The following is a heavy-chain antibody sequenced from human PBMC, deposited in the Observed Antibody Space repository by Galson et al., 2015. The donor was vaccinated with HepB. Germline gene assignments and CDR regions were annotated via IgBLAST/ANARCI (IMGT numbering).Heavy chain of an antibody. J-gene: IGHJ4*02. CDR1: GFSLSASGVG. Sequence: PALVKPTQTLTLPCTFSGFSLSASGVGVGWIRQPPGKALEWLALIYWDDDKRYSPSLQSRLTITKDSSKNQVVLALTNMVPADTATYFCAHSPGYFYGLSLDYWGQGTLVTVSS. V-gene: IGHV2-5*02. CDR2: IYWDDDK. CDR3: AHSPGYFYGLSLDY. D-gene: IGHD5-18*01.